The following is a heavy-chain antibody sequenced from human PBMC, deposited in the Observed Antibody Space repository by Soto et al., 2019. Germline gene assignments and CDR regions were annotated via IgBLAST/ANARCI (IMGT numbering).Heavy chain of an antibody. J-gene: IGHJ5*02. D-gene: IGHD3-10*01. CDR1: GGTFSSYA. Sequence: SVKVSCKASGGTFSSYAISWVRQAPGQGLEWMGGIIPIFGTANYAQKFQGRVTITADESTSTAYMELSSLRSEDTAVYYCARVRIPYGSDSNWFDPWGQGTLVTVSS. CDR3: ARVRIPYGSDSNWFDP. CDR2: IIPIFGTA. V-gene: IGHV1-69*13.